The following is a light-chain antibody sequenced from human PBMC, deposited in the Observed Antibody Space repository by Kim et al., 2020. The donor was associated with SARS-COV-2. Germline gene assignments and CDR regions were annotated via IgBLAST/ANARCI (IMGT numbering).Light chain of an antibody. V-gene: IGLV3-1*01. CDR2: EDT. Sequence: SVSPGQTATITCSGDKLGDKYVFWYQQKSGPSPVLVIYEDTKWPSGIPERFSGSNSGNSATLTISGTQAMDEADYYCQAWDSNTAVFGGGTQLTVL. J-gene: IGLJ3*02. CDR3: QAWDSNTAV. CDR1: KLGDKY.